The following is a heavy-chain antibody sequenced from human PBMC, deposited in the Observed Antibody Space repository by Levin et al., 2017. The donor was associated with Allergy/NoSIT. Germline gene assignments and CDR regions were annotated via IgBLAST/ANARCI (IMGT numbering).Heavy chain of an antibody. J-gene: IGHJ4*02. V-gene: IGHV4-39*01. CDR2: IYYGGST. CDR1: GGSISSGSIYY. CDR3: VTLSSRAAAD. D-gene: IGHD6-13*01. Sequence: SETLSLTCTVSGGSISSGSIYYWGWVRQPPGKGLELIGNIYYGGSTDYNPSLKSRVTISVDTSKNQFSLKLTSVTAADTAVYYCVTLSSRAAADWGQGTLVTVSS.